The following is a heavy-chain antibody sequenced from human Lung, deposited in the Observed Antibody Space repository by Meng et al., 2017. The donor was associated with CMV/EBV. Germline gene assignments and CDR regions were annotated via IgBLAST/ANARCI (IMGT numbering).Heavy chain of an antibody. CDR1: GFTFSSYW. V-gene: IGHV3-7*01. CDR3: GRDGWLWAPLLDP. D-gene: IGHD5-12*01. CDR2: IKQDGSEK. J-gene: IGHJ5*02. Sequence: GESLKISCEASGFTFSSYWMTWVRQAPGKGLEWVANIKQDGSEKFYVDSVKGRFTISRDNAKRSLYLQMSSLRAEDTALYYCGRDGWLWAPLLDPWGPGTLVTVSS.